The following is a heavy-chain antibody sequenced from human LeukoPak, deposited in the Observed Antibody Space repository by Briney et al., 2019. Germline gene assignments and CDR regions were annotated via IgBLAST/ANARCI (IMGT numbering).Heavy chain of an antibody. CDR3: TKDPNGDYVGAFDP. Sequence: GGSLRLSCAASGFTFSSYSMNWVRQAPGKGLEWVSSISSSSSYIYYADSVKGRFTISRDNAKNSLYLQMNSLRAEDTAVYYCTKDPNGDYVGAFDPWGQGTLATVSS. CDR2: ISSSSSYI. J-gene: IGHJ5*02. CDR1: GFTFSSYS. D-gene: IGHD4-17*01. V-gene: IGHV3-21*04.